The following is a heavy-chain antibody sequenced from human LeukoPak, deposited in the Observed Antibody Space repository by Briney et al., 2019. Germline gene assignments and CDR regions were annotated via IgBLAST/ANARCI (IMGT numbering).Heavy chain of an antibody. V-gene: IGHV3-21*01. CDR2: ISSSSSYI. Sequence: PGGSLRLSCAASGFTFSSYSMNWVRQAPGKGLEWVSSISSSSSYIYYADSVKGRFTISRDNAKNSLYLQMNSLRAEDTAVYYCARSGSRYSSSWWWFDPWGQGTLVTVSS. J-gene: IGHJ5*02. CDR3: ARSGSRYSSSWWWFDP. CDR1: GFTFSSYS. D-gene: IGHD6-6*01.